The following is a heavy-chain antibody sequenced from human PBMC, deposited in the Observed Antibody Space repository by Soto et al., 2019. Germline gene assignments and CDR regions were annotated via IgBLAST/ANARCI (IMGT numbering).Heavy chain of an antibody. J-gene: IGHJ4*02. CDR2: ISYGGTT. CDR3: AKKVNSGPGSQYFDY. Sequence: WGSLRLSCAASGFTFISYAVYCFRQAPFRWLEWVALISYGGTTYYADSVKGRFTISRDNSKNMLFLQMNSLRAEDTAIYYCAKKVNSGPGSQYFDYWGQGTLVTVSS. V-gene: IGHV3-30*07. CDR1: GFTFISYA. D-gene: IGHD3-10*01.